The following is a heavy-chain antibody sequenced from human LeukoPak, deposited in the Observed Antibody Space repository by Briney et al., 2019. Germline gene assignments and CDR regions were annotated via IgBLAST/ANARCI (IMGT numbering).Heavy chain of an antibody. Sequence: SMEVSCKASGGTFSSYAISWVRQAPGQGLEWMGGIIPIFGTANYAQKFQGRVTITADESTSTAYMELSSLRSEDTAVYYCARCGLTTVTTPLDAFDIWGQGTMVTVSS. CDR2: IIPIFGTA. V-gene: IGHV1-69*13. D-gene: IGHD4-11*01. CDR1: GGTFSSYA. J-gene: IGHJ3*02. CDR3: ARCGLTTVTTPLDAFDI.